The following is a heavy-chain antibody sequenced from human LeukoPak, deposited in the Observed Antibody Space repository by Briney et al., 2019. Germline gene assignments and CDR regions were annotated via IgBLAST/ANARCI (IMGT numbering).Heavy chain of an antibody. Sequence: GESLKISCKGSGYSFTSYWIGWVRQMPGKGLEWMGIIYPGDSDTRHSPSFQGQVTISADKSISTAYLQWSSLKASDTAMYYCASGTLWYYYGMDVWGQGTTVTVSS. CDR3: ASGTLWYYYGMDV. J-gene: IGHJ6*02. V-gene: IGHV5-51*01. D-gene: IGHD3-10*01. CDR1: GYSFTSYW. CDR2: IYPGDSDT.